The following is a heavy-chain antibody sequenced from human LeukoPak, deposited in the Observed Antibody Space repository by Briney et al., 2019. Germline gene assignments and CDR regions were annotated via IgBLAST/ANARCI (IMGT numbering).Heavy chain of an antibody. V-gene: IGHV1-69*01. D-gene: IGHD5-18*01. CDR3: ARADTARAKGLYYFDY. CDR2: IIPIFGTA. CDR1: GGTFSSYA. J-gene: IGHJ4*02. Sequence: ASVKVSCKASGGTFSSYAISWVRQAPGQGLEWMGGIIPIFGTANYAQKFQGRVTITADESTSTAYMELSSLRSEDTAVYYCARADTARAKGLYYFDYWGQGTLVTVSS.